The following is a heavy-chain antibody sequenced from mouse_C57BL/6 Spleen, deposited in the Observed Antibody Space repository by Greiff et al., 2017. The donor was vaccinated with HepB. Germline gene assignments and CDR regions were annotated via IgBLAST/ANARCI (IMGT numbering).Heavy chain of an antibody. Sequence: QVQLQQPGAELVRPGSSVKLSCKASGYTFTSYWMHWVKQRPIQGLEWIGNIDPSDSETHYNQKFKDKATLTVDKSSSTAYMQLSSLTSEDSAVYYCARTITTVPYFDYWGQGTTLTVSS. V-gene: IGHV1-52*01. J-gene: IGHJ2*01. CDR2: IDPSDSET. CDR3: ARTITTVPYFDY. D-gene: IGHD1-1*01. CDR1: GYTFTSYW.